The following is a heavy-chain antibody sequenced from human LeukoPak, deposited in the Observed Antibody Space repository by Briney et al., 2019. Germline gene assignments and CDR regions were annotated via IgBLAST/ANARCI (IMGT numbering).Heavy chain of an antibody. Sequence: PGGSLRLSCAASLFTFSTDAMSWVRQAPGKGLEWVSIISGTGGSTYYADSVKGRFTISRDNSKNTLYLQMNSLRVEDTAVYYCAKDRDGYCSGGRCYGDAFDMWGQGTTVTVSS. CDR3: AKDRDGYCSGGRCYGDAFDM. V-gene: IGHV3-23*01. J-gene: IGHJ3*02. D-gene: IGHD2-15*01. CDR2: ISGTGGST. CDR1: LFTFSTDA.